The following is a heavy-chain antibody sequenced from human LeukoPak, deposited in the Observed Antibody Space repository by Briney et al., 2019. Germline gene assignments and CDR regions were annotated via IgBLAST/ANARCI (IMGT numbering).Heavy chain of an antibody. Sequence: KPSETLSLTCTVSGGSISSSSYYWGWIRQPPGKGLEWIGSIYYSGSTYYNPSLKSRVTISVDTSKNQFSLKLSSVTAADTAVYYCARDDRGYYYYMDVWGKGTTVTVSS. CDR3: ARDDRGYYYYMDV. CDR1: GGSISSSSYY. J-gene: IGHJ6*03. CDR2: IYYSGST. V-gene: IGHV4-39*07.